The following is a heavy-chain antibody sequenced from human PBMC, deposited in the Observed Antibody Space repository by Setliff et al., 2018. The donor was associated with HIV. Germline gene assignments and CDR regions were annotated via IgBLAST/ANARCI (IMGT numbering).Heavy chain of an antibody. J-gene: IGHJ4*02. CDR1: GYTFSSYD. CDR2: MNPNSGNT. D-gene: IGHD1-20*01. V-gene: IGHV1-8*02. Sequence: ASVKVSCKASGYTFSSYDINWVRQATGQGLEWMGWMNPNSGNTGYAQKFQGRVTMTEDTSTDTAYMELSSLRSEDTAVYYCATDDGITGAKEGFDYWGQGTLVTVSS. CDR3: ATDDGITGAKEGFDY.